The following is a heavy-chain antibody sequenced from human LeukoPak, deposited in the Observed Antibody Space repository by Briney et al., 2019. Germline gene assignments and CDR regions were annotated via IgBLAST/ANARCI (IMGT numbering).Heavy chain of an antibody. CDR1: GGSISSSSYY. D-gene: IGHD6-6*01. Sequence: SETLSLTCTVSGGSISSSSYYWGWIRQPPGKGLEWIGSIYYSGSTYYNPSLKSRVTISVDTSKNQFSLKLSSVTAADTAVYYCARHIVQPFPSQPYYFDYWGQGTLVTVSS. CDR2: IYYSGST. CDR3: ARHIVQPFPSQPYYFDY. J-gene: IGHJ4*02. V-gene: IGHV4-39*01.